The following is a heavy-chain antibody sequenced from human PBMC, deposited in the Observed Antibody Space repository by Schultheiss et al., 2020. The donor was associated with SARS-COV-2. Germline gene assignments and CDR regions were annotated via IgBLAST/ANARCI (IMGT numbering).Heavy chain of an antibody. D-gene: IGHD5-24*01. J-gene: IGHJ4*02. CDR3: ARGGMATGGD. Sequence: SETLSLTCAVSGYSISSGYYWGWIRQPPGKGLEWIGYIYHSGNTYYNPSLKSRVTISVDTSKNQFSLKLSSVTAADTAVYYCARGGMATGGDWGQGTLVTVSS. CDR2: IYHSGNT. CDR1: GYSISSGYY. V-gene: IGHV4-38-2*01.